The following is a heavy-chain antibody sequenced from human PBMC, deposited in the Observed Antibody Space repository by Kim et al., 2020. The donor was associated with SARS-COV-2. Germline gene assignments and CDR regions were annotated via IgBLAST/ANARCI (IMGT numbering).Heavy chain of an antibody. V-gene: IGHV1-2*02. CDR2: INPNSGGT. J-gene: IGHJ6*02. D-gene: IGHD3-3*01. CDR3: ARGCDFCPFYGMDV. CDR1: GYTFTGYY. Sequence: ASVKVSCKASGYTFTGYYMHWVRQAPGQGLEWMGWINPNSGGTNYAQKFQGRVTMTRDTSISTAYMELSRLRSDDTAVYYCARGCDFCPFYGMDVWGQGTTVTVSS.